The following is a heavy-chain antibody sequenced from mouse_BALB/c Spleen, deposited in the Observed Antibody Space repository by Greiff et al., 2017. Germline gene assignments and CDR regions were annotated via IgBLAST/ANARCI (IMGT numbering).Heavy chain of an antibody. CDR2: IYPGDGDT. CDR1: GYAFSSSW. CDR3: ARSFITTVVVDFDY. J-gene: IGHJ2*01. Sequence: QVQLQQSGPELVKPGASVKISCKASGYAFSSSWMNWVKQRPGQGLEWIGRIYPGDGDTNYNGKFKGKATLTADKSSSTAYMQLSSLTSVDSAVYFCARSFITTVVVDFDYWGQGTTLTVSS. D-gene: IGHD1-1*01. V-gene: IGHV1-82*01.